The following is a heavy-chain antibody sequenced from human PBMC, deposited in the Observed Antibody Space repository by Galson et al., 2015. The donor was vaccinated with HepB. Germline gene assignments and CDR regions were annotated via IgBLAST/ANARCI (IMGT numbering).Heavy chain of an antibody. V-gene: IGHV1-69*04. CDR1: GGTFSSYA. D-gene: IGHD2-2*01. Sequence: SVKVSCKASGGTFSSYAISWVRQAPGQGLEWMGRIIPILGIANYAQKFQGRVTITADKSTSTAYMELRSLRSDDTAVYYCARARTLDDAFDIWGQGTMVTVSS. CDR3: ARARTLDDAFDI. CDR2: IIPILGIA. J-gene: IGHJ3*02.